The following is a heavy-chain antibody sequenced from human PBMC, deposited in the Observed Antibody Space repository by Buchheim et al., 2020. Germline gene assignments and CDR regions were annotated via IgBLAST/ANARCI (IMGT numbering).Heavy chain of an antibody. V-gene: IGHV3-30-3*01. D-gene: IGHD2-2*02. CDR2: ISYDGSNK. J-gene: IGHJ6*02. Sequence: VQLVESGGGLVQPGGSLRLSCAASGFTFSSYAMHWVRQAPGKGLEWVAVISYDGSNKYYADSVKGRFTISRDNSKNTLYLQMNSLRAEDTAVYYCARGISVCSSTSCYNNFHYYGMDVWGQGTT. CDR1: GFTFSSYA. CDR3: ARGISVCSSTSCYNNFHYYGMDV.